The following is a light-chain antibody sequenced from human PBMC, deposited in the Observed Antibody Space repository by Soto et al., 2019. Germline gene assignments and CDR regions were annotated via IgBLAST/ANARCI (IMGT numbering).Light chain of an antibody. CDR3: QSYDSSLSGSDV. Sequence: QSVLTQPPSVSGAPGQRVTSSCTGSSSNIGAGYDVHWYQQLPGTAPKLLIYGNSNRPSGVPDRFSGSKSGTSASLAITGLQAEDEADYYCQSYDSSLSGSDVFGTGTRSPS. CDR2: GNS. V-gene: IGLV1-40*01. CDR1: SSNIGAGYD. J-gene: IGLJ1*01.